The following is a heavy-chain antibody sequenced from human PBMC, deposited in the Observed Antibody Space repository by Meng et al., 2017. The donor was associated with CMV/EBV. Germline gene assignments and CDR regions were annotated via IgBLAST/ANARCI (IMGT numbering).Heavy chain of an antibody. J-gene: IGHJ3*02. CDR1: GFTFSSYS. CDR3: ARDSQYYDILTGYSRFYAFDI. D-gene: IGHD3-9*01. CDR2: ISSSSSYI. V-gene: IGHV3-21*01. Sequence: GESLKISCAASGFTFSSYSMNWVRQAPGKGLEWVSSISSSSSYIYYADSVKGRFTTSRDNAKNSLYLQMNSLRAEDTAVYYCARDSQYYDILTGYSRFYAFDIWGQGTMVTVSS.